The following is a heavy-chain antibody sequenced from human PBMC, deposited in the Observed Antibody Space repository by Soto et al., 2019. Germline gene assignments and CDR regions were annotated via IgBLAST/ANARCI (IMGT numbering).Heavy chain of an antibody. V-gene: IGHV3-48*03. CDR2: ISSSGSTA. Sequence: GGSLRLSCAASGFTFSRFELHWVRQAPGKGLEWISYISSSGSTAYYASSVEGRFTVSRDNANNSVYLQMDSLRAEDTALYYCTRAAWFPYLSFYWGQGALVTVSS. J-gene: IGHJ4*02. CDR1: GFTFSRFE. CDR3: TRAAWFPYLSFY. D-gene: IGHD3-10*01.